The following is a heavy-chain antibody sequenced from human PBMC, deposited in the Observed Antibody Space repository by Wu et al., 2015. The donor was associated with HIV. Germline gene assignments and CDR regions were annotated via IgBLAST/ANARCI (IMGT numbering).Heavy chain of an antibody. CDR2: INTYNGDR. V-gene: IGHV1-18*01. D-gene: IGHD2-15*01. CDR1: GYTFINYG. CDR3: ARDDPYCSGGICYPIYYHGMDV. J-gene: IGHJ6*02. Sequence: QVQLVQSGAEMKKPGASVKVSCKASGYTFINYGITWVRQAPGQGLEWMGWINTYNGDRKYLQKFQGRVTMTTNTSTNTVHMELRSLRSDDTAVYYCARDDPYCSGGICYPIYYHGMDVWGQGTTVIVSS.